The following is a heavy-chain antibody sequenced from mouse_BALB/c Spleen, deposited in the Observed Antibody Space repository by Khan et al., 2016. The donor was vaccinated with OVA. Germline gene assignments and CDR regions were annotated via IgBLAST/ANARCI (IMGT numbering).Heavy chain of an antibody. D-gene: IGHD2-3*01. Sequence: EVQLQESGGDLVKPGGSLKLSCAVSGFTFSSYGMSWVRQTPDKRLEWVAAISSGGSYTYYPDSLKGRFTISRDNAKNTLYLQMSSLKSEDTAMYYCARQPGYYEGSAMDYWGQGTSVTVSS. V-gene: IGHV5-6*01. CDR3: ARQPGYYEGSAMDY. CDR1: GFTFSSYG. J-gene: IGHJ4*01. CDR2: ISSGGSYT.